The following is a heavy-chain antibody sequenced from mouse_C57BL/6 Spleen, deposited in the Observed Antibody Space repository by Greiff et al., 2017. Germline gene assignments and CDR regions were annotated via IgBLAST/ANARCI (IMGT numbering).Heavy chain of an antibody. D-gene: IGHD2-4*01. CDR2: IDPNSGGT. J-gene: IGHJ4*01. Sequence: QVQLQQPGAELVKPGASVKLSCKASGYTFTSYWMHWVKQRPGRGLEWIGRIDPNSGGTKYNEKFKSKATLTVDKPSSPAYMQLSSLTSEDSAVYYCARETLYYDYEEDAMDYWGQGTSVTVSS. CDR3: ARETLYYDYEEDAMDY. CDR1: GYTFTSYW. V-gene: IGHV1-72*01.